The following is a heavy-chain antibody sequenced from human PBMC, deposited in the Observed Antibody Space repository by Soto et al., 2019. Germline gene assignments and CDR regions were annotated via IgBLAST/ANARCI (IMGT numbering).Heavy chain of an antibody. D-gene: IGHD3-10*01. V-gene: IGHV1-3*01. CDR2: INAGNGNT. CDR1: GYTFTSYA. Sequence: ASVKVSCKASGYTFTSYAMHWVRQAPGQRLEWMGWINAGNGNTKYSQKFQGRVTVTRDTSASTAYMELSSLRSEDTAVYYCARDRLLWFGESPPTYYYYGMDVWGQGTTVTVSS. J-gene: IGHJ6*02. CDR3: ARDRLLWFGESPPTYYYYGMDV.